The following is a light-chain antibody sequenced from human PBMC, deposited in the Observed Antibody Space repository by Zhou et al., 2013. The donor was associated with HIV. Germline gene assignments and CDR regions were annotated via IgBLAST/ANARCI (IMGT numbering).Light chain of an antibody. J-gene: IGKJ1*01. CDR1: QSVSSSY. Sequence: EIVLTQSPGTLSLSPGERATLSCRASQSVSSSYLAWYQQKPGQAPRLLIYDASKRATGVPDRFSGSGSGTDFTLSISSLEPDDFGIYYCQQRGDWPGTFGQGTKVEIK. V-gene: IGKV3D-20*02. CDR3: QQRGDWPGT. CDR2: DAS.